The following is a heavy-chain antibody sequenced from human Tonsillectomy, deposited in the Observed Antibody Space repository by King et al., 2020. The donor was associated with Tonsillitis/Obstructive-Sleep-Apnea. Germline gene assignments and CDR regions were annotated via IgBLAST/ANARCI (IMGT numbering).Heavy chain of an antibody. J-gene: IGHJ6*03. CDR1: GGSFSGYY. V-gene: IGHV4-34*01. CDR2: INHTGST. D-gene: IGHD6-13*01. Sequence: HVQLQQWGAGLLKPSETLSLTCTVYGGSFSGYYWSWIRQPPGKGLEWIGEINHTGSTNYNPSLKSRVTISLDTSKKQFSLKLNSVTAADTAVYYGARRTDSSWTEGYYYYYMDVWDKGTTVTVSS. CDR3: ARRTDSSWTEGYYYYYMDV.